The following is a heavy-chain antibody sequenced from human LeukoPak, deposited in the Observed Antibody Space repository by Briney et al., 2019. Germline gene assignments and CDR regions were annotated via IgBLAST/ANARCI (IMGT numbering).Heavy chain of an antibody. V-gene: IGHV4-31*01. J-gene: IGHJ3*02. CDR3: ARDSPHSYGYDDAFDI. Sequence: SETLSLTCTVSGGSISSGGYYWSWIRQHPGKGLEWIGYIYYSGSTYYNPSLKSPVTISVDTSKNQFSLKLSSVTAADTAVYYCARDSPHSYGYDDAFDIWGQGTMVTVSS. D-gene: IGHD5-18*01. CDR1: GGSISSGGYY. CDR2: IYYSGST.